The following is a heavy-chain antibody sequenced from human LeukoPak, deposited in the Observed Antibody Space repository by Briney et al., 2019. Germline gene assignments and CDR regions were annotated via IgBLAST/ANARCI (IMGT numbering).Heavy chain of an antibody. D-gene: IGHD1-7*01. V-gene: IGHV3-7*03. CDR2: IKEDGSEK. CDR1: GFIYSDFW. CDR3: ATGTGTTVTQFDY. Sequence: GGSLRLSCIVSGFIYSDFWMTWVRQAPGKGLEWVANIKEDGSEKHYVDSVKGRFTVSRENAKNALYLQMNNLRAEDTAVYYCATGTGTTVTQFDYWGQGTLVTLSS. J-gene: IGHJ4*02.